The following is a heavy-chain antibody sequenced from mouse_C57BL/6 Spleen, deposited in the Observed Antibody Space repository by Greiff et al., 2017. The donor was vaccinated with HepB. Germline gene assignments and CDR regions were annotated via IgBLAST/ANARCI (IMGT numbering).Heavy chain of an antibody. J-gene: IGHJ2*01. Sequence: EVQLQQSGPELVKPGASVKISCKASGYSFTGYYMNWVKQSPEKSLEWIGEINPSTGGTTYNQKFKAKATLTVDKSSSTAYMQLKSLTSEDSAVYYCARSRDYYGFFDYWGQGTTLTVSS. CDR3: ARSRDYYGFFDY. D-gene: IGHD1-1*01. CDR2: INPSTGGT. CDR1: GYSFTGYY. V-gene: IGHV1-42*01.